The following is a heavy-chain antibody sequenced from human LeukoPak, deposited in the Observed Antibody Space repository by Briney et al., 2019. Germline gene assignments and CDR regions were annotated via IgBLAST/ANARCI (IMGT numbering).Heavy chain of an antibody. CDR2: IRSKANSYAT. CDR1: GFTFSGSA. Sequence: GGSLRLSCAASGFTFSGSAMHWVRQASGKGLEWVGRIRSKANSYATAYAASVKGRFTISRDDSKNTAYLQMNSLKTEDTAVYYCARLGYCSSTSCLQGAFDIWGQGTMVTVSS. CDR3: ARLGYCSSTSCLQGAFDI. D-gene: IGHD2-2*01. J-gene: IGHJ3*02. V-gene: IGHV3-73*01.